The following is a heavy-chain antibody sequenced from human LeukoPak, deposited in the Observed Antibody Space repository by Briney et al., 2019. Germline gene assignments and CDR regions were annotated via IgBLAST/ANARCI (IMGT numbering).Heavy chain of an antibody. V-gene: IGHV3-53*01. CDR2: IYSGGST. CDR3: AREGHGKEEDAFDI. J-gene: IGHJ3*02. CDR1: GFTVSSNY. D-gene: IGHD1-14*01. Sequence: GGSLRLSCAASGFTVSSNYMSWVRQAPGKGLEWVSVIYSGGSTYYADSVKGRFTISRDNSKNTLYLQMNSLRAEDTAVYSCAREGHGKEEDAFDIWGQGTMVTVSS.